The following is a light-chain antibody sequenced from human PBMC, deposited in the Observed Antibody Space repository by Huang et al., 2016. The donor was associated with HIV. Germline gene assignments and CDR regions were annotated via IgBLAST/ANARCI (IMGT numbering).Light chain of an antibody. CDR3: QQSYNTPLT. V-gene: IGKV1-39*01. CDR1: QRINSY. J-gene: IGKJ4*01. Sequence: DIQMTQSPSSLSASVGDRVTITCRASQRINSYLNWYQQKPGKAPKVLSYAASSLQSGVPSRFSGSGSGTDFTLTINSLQPEDFAIYYCQQSYNTPLTFGGGTRLEIK. CDR2: AAS.